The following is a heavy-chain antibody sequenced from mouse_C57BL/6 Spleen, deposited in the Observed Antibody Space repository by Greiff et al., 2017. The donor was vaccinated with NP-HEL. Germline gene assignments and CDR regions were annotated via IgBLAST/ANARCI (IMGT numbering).Heavy chain of an antibody. CDR2: ISSGSSTI. CDR1: GFTFSDYG. Sequence: EVKLMESGGGLVKPGGSLKLSCAASGFTFSDYGMHWVRQAPEKGLEWVAYISSGSSTIYYADTVKGRFTISRDNAKNTLFLQMTSLRSEDTAMYYCAGGRGFDYWGQGTTLTVSS. CDR3: AGGRGFDY. J-gene: IGHJ2*01. V-gene: IGHV5-17*01.